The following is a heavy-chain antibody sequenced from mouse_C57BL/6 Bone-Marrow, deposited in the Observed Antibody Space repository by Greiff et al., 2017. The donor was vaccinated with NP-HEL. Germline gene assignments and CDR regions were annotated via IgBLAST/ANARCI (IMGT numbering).Heavy chain of an antibody. CDR1: GYSITSGYY. CDR2: ISYDGSN. J-gene: IGHJ1*03. D-gene: IGHD2-1*01. Sequence: DVQLQESGPGLVKPSQSLSLTCSVTGYSITSGYYWNWIRQFPGNKLEWMGYISYDGSNNYNPSLKNRISITRDTSKNQFFLKLNSVTTEDTATYYCARDSIYYGNYWYFDVWGTGTTVTVSS. V-gene: IGHV3-6*01. CDR3: ARDSIYYGNYWYFDV.